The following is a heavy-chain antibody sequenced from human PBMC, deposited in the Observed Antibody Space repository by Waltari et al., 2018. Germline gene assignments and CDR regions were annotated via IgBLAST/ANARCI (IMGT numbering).Heavy chain of an antibody. CDR2: IWYDGSNK. CDR1: GFTFSSYG. CDR3: ARAIYDLSALDYYYYGMDV. V-gene: IGHV3-33*01. Sequence: QVQLVESGGGVVQPGRSLRLSCAASGFTFSSYGMHWVRQAPGQGLEWVAVIWYDGSNKYYADSVKGRFTISRNNSKNTLYLQMNSLRAEDTAVYYCARAIYDLSALDYYYYGMDVWGQGTTVTVSS. D-gene: IGHD3-16*02. J-gene: IGHJ6*02.